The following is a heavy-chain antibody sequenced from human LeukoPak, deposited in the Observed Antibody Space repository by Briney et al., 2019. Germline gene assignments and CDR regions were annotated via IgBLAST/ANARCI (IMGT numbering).Heavy chain of an antibody. V-gene: IGHV4-59*08. J-gene: IGHJ6*02. CDR2: IYYSGST. D-gene: IGHD6-19*01. CDR3: ASQPSIAVAGYYYYGMDV. CDR1: GGSISSYY. Sequence: SETLSLTCTVSGGSISSYYWSWIRQPPGKGLEWIGYIYYSGSTNYNPSLKSRVTISVDTSKNQFSLKLSSVTAADTAVYYCASQPSIAVAGYYYYGMDVWGQGTTVTVSS.